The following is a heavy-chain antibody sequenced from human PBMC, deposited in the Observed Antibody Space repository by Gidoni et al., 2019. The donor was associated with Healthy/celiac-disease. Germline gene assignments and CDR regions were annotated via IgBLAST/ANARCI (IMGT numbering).Heavy chain of an antibody. CDR2: IIPILGIA. Sequence: QVQLVQSGAEVKKPGSSVKVSCKASGGTFSSYTISWVRQAPGQGLEWMGRIIPILGIANYAQKFQGRVTITADKSTSTAYMELSSLRSEDTAVYYCARAERDGYNIRPIDYWGQGTLVTVSS. CDR1: GGTFSSYT. D-gene: IGHD5-12*01. J-gene: IGHJ4*02. CDR3: ARAERDGYNIRPIDY. V-gene: IGHV1-69*02.